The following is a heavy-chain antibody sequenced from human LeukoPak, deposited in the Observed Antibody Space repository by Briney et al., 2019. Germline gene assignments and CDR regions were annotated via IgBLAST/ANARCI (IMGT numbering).Heavy chain of an antibody. V-gene: IGHV1-8*01. CDR2: MNPNSGNT. CDR1: GYTFTSYD. D-gene: IGHD3-16*01. J-gene: IGHJ4*02. CDR3: ARGGYDYVMRNYYFDY. Sequence: ASVKVSCKASGYTFTSYDINWVRQATGQGLEWMGWMNPNSGNTGYAQKFQGRVTMTRNTSISTACMELSSLRSEDTAVYYCARGGYDYVMRNYYFDYWGQGTLVTVSS.